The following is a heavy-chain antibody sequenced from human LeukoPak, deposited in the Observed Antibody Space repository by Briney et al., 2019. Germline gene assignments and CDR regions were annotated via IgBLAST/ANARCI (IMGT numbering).Heavy chain of an antibody. Sequence: GGSLRLSCAASGFTFSNYWMTWVRQAPGKGLEWVAHIKEDGGEKHYVDPVKGRFTISRDNAKNSLYLQMNSLRAEDTAMYYCVRDRGYCSGGTCYALRDYWGQGTLVTVSS. D-gene: IGHD2-15*01. V-gene: IGHV3-7*01. CDR3: VRDRGYCSGGTCYALRDY. J-gene: IGHJ4*02. CDR2: IKEDGGEK. CDR1: GFTFSNYW.